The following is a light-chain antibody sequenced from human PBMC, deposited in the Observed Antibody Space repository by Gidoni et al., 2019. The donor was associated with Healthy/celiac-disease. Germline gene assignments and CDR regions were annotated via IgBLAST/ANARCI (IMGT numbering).Light chain of an antibody. CDR3: QSYDSSLSGVV. CDR2: GNS. CDR1: SSNTGAGYD. Sequence: QSVLTQPPSVSGAPGQRVTISCTGRSSNTGAGYDVHWYQQLPGTAPKPLIYGNSNRPSGVPDRFSGSKSGTSASLAITGLQAEDEADYYCQSYDSSLSGVVFGGGTKLTVL. J-gene: IGLJ2*01. V-gene: IGLV1-40*01.